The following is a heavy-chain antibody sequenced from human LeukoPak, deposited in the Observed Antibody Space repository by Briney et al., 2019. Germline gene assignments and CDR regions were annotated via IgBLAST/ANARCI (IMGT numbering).Heavy chain of an antibody. V-gene: IGHV4-39*02. D-gene: IGHD5-18*01. J-gene: IGHJ5*02. CDR1: GGSVSHSSYY. Sequence: SETLSLTCSVSGGSVSHSSYYWAWIRQSPGKGLEWIATIYYAGNTHYNPSLRSRVTISMDMSKNHFSLKLSSVTAADTAVYYCARSAYGAMARPNWFDPWGQGTLVTVSS. CDR3: ARSAYGAMARPNWFDP. CDR2: IYYAGNT.